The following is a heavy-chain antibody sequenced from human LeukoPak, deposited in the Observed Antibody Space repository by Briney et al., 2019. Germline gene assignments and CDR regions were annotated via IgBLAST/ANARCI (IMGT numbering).Heavy chain of an antibody. V-gene: IGHV3-48*01. CDR3: ARAGVGATFLGFDP. CDR1: GFTFSSYS. Sequence: PGGSLRLSCAASGFTFSSYSMNWVRQAPGKGLEWLSYISSSSSTIHYADSVKGRFTISRDNAKNSLYLQMNSLRAEDTAVYYCARAGVGATFLGFDPWGQGTLVTVSS. CDR2: ISSSSSTI. D-gene: IGHD1-26*01. J-gene: IGHJ5*02.